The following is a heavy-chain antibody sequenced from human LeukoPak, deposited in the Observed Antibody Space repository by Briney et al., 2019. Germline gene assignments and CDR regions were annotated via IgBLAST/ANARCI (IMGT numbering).Heavy chain of an antibody. D-gene: IGHD3-3*01. CDR2: ISGSGGGT. CDR1: GFTFSSYA. Sequence: SGGSLRLSCAASGFTFSSYAMSWVRQAPGKGLEWASAISGSGGGTYYADSVKGRFTISRDNSKNTLYLQMNSLRAEDTAVYYCAKDPARGLRFLEWFDPWGQGTLVTVSS. V-gene: IGHV3-23*01. CDR3: AKDPARGLRFLEWFDP. J-gene: IGHJ5*02.